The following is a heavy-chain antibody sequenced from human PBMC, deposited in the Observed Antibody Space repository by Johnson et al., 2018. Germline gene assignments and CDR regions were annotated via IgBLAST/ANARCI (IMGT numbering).Heavy chain of an antibody. CDR3: AGDASSLSGFVRDS. CDR2: VNQDGSEK. Sequence: VQLQQSGGGLVQPGGSLRLSCAGSGFTFSTYWMTWVRQAPGKGLEWVANVNQDGSEKHYVDAVKGRFTISRDNAKNSLYLQMTSLRADDKAVYYLAGDASSLSGFVRDSWGQGTLVTVSS. CDR1: GFTFSTYW. V-gene: IGHV3-7*01. J-gene: IGHJ4*02. D-gene: IGHD3-3*01.